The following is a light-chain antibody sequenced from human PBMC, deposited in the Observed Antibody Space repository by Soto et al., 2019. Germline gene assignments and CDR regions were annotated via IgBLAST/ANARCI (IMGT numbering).Light chain of an antibody. Sequence: AIRMTQSPSSFSASTGDRVTITCRASQGISSYLAWYQQKPGKAPKLLIYAASTLQSGVPSRFSGSGSGTDFTLTISCLQSEDFATYYCQQYYSYPVTFSKRTKLAIK. CDR1: QGISSY. CDR2: AAS. CDR3: QQYYSYPVT. V-gene: IGKV1-8*01. J-gene: IGKJ2*01.